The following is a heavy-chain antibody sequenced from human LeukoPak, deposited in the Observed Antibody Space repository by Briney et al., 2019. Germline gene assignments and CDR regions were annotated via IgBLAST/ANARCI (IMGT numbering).Heavy chain of an antibody. Sequence: PGGSLRLSCAASGLTFSLYAMSWVRQAPGKGLEWVSTITGSGGSTYYADSVRGRFTISRDNSKNTLYLQMISLRAEDTAVYYCAKGGGSSWYYFDYWGQGTLVTVSS. V-gene: IGHV3-23*01. J-gene: IGHJ4*02. CDR3: AKGGGSSWYYFDY. CDR1: GLTFSLYA. CDR2: ITGSGGST. D-gene: IGHD6-13*01.